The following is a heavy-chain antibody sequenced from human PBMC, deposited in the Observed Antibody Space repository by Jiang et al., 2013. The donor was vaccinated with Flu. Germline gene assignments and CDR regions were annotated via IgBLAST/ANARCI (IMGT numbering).Heavy chain of an antibody. CDR3: ARIRESSSPYYYGMDV. J-gene: IGHJ6*02. V-gene: IGHV2-70*11. CDR2: IDWDGEK. CDR1: GFSLTTGGMC. Sequence: TLTCTFSGFSLTTGGMCVTWIRQIPGKTLEWLARIDWDGEKTYTTSLQTRLTISKDTSTNQVVLSMTNMDPVDTATYYCARIRESSSPYYYGMDVWGQGTTVTVSS. D-gene: IGHD6-6*01.